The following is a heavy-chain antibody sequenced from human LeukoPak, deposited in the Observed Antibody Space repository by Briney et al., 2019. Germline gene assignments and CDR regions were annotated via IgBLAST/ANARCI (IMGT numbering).Heavy chain of an antibody. J-gene: IGHJ4*02. D-gene: IGHD1-26*01. V-gene: IGHV1-8*01. CDR1: GYTFTSYD. Sequence: ASVKVSCKASGYTFTSYDINWVRQATGQGLEWMGWMKPNSGNTGYAQKFQGRVTMTRNTSISTAYTELSSLRSEDTAVYYCARGDLVGATTFDYWGQGTLVTVSS. CDR2: MKPNSGNT. CDR3: ARGDLVGATTFDY.